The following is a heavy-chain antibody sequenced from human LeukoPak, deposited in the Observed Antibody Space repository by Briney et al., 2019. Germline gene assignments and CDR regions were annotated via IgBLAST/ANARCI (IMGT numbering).Heavy chain of an antibody. CDR2: IYSGDST. CDR1: GFSTNY. D-gene: IGHD3-3*01. CDR3: ARDLWDATGY. Sequence: GGSLRLSCAVSGFSTNYMSWVRQAPGKGLEWVSVIYSGDSTHYADSVKGRFTISRDVSKNTLYLQMNSLRPEDTAVYHCARDLWDATGYWGPGTLVTVSS. V-gene: IGHV3-66*02. J-gene: IGHJ4*02.